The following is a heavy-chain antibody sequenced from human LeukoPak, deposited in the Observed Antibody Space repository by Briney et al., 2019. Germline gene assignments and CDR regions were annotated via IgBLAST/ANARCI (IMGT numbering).Heavy chain of an antibody. CDR3: ARWLDYGDYVQRAEYFQH. V-gene: IGHV3-21*04. CDR2: MSTSSSYI. D-gene: IGHD4-17*01. CDR1: GFTFSTYN. Sequence: PGGCLRLSCAASGFTFSTYNMNWVRQAPGKGLEWVSCMSTSSSYIYYSDSVKGRFTISRDNAKNSSYLQMNSLRAEDTAVYYCARWLDYGDYVQRAEYFQHWGQGTLVTVSS. J-gene: IGHJ1*01.